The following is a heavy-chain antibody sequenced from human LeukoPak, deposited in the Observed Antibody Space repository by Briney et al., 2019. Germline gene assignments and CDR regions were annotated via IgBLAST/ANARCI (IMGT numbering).Heavy chain of an antibody. CDR3: ARYTSNVVGKRHYFDY. J-gene: IGHJ4*02. V-gene: IGHV3-21*01. D-gene: IGHD1-26*01. CDR1: GFTFSSYS. CDR2: ISSSSSYI. Sequence: GGSLRLSCAASGFTFSSYSMNWVGQAPGKGLEWVSSISSSSSYIYYADSVKGRFTISRDNAKNSLYLQMNSLRAEDTAVYYCARYTSNVVGKRHYFDYWGQGTLVTVSS.